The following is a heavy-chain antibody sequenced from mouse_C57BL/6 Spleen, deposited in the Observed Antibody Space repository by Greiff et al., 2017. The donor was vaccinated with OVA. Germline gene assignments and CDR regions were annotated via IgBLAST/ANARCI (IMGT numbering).Heavy chain of an antibody. CDR2: IDPEDGDT. J-gene: IGHJ3*01. D-gene: IGHD1-1*01. CDR3: VHRSYVWFAY. V-gene: IGHV14-2*01. CDR1: GFTIKDYY. Sequence: VQLQQSGAELVKPGASVKLSCTATGFTIKDYYMHWVTQRTEQGLVWIGRIDPEDGDTKSAPTFQGKATIPGDTYSNTSNLLLSSITSEDTAVYYCVHRSYVWFAYWGQGTLVTVSS.